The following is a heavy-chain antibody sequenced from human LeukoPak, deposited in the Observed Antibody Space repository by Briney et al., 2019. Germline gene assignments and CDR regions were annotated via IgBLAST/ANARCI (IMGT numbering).Heavy chain of an antibody. CDR2: IYTRGST. CDR1: GGSISSYY. Sequence: SETLSLTCTVSGGSISSYYWSWIRQPAGKGLEWIGRIYTRGSTNYNPSLKSRVTMSVDTSKNQFSLKLSSVTAADTAVYYCARERDLGYCSSTSCPRFDYWGQGTLVTVSS. J-gene: IGHJ4*02. D-gene: IGHD2-2*01. V-gene: IGHV4-4*07. CDR3: ARERDLGYCSSTSCPRFDY.